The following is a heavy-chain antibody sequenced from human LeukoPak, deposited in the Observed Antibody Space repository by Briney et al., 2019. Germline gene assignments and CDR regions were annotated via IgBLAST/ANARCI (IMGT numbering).Heavy chain of an antibody. CDR2: ISGIGGTK. J-gene: IGHJ4*02. CDR1: GFTFSSYA. CDR3: ARDPGYCSGGSCSFRVY. D-gene: IGHD2-15*01. V-gene: IGHV3-23*01. Sequence: GGSLRLSCAASGFTFSSYAMSWVRQAPGKGLEWVSGISGIGGTKYYADSVKGRFTISRDNAKNSLYLQMNSLRAEDTAVYYCARDPGYCSGGSCSFRVYWGQGTLVTVSS.